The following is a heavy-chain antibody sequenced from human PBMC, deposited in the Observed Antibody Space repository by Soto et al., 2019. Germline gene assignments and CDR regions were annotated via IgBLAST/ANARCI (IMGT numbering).Heavy chain of an antibody. J-gene: IGHJ6*02. CDR3: ARWYNWNHGVYYGVDV. V-gene: IGHV3-23*01. Sequence: EVQLLESGGGLVQPGGSLRLSCAASGFTFSSYAMSWVRQAPGKGLEWVSAISGSGGSTYYADSVKARFTISRDNSKNTMYLQMNGLKAEDTAVYYCARWYNWNHGVYYGVDVWSQGSTVTV. CDR2: ISGSGGST. CDR1: GFTFSSYA. D-gene: IGHD1-20*01.